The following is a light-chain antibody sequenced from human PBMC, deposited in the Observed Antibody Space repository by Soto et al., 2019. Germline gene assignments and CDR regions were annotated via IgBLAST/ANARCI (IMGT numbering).Light chain of an antibody. CDR1: ESVSNDF. J-gene: IGKJ5*01. CDR2: AAS. Sequence: EIVLTQSPATLSLSPGERATLSCRASESVSNDFLAWYQQKPGQAPRLLIYAASGRATGIPHRFSGSGSGTDFTLTISRLEPEDFGVYFCQQYGSSSPITFGQGTRLEIK. V-gene: IGKV3-20*01. CDR3: QQYGSSSPIT.